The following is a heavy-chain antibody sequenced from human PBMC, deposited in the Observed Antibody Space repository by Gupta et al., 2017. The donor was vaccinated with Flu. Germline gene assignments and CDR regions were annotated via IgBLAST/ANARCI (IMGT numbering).Heavy chain of an antibody. V-gene: IGHV3-11*01. D-gene: IGHD3-3*01. CDR2: ISSSGSTI. CDR3: ARDSLAYYDFWSGYYAGGWFDP. Sequence: LVSYISSSGSTIYYADSVKGRFTISRDNAKNSLYLQMNSLRAEDTAVYYCARDSLAYYDFWSGYYAGGWFDPWGQGTLVTVSS. J-gene: IGHJ5*02.